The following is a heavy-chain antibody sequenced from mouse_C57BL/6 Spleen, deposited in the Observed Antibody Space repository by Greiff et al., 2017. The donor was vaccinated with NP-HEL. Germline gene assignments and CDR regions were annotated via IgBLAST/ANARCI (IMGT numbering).Heavy chain of an antibody. CDR1: GYTFTSYW. J-gene: IGHJ3*01. CDR2: IDPSDSYT. V-gene: IGHV1-50*01. D-gene: IGHD1-1*01. Sequence: QVQLQQPGAELVKPGASVKLSCKASGYTFTSYWMQWVKQRPGQGLEWIGEIDPSDSYTNYNQKFKGKATLTVDTSSSTAYMQLSSLTSEDSAVYYCASGRGYYGSRRDWFAYWGQGTLVTVSA. CDR3: ASGRGYYGSRRDWFAY.